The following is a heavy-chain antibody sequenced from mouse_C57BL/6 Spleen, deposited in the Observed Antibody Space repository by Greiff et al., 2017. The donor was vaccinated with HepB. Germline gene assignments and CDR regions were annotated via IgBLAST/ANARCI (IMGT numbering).Heavy chain of an antibody. V-gene: IGHV2-9-1*01. J-gene: IGHJ2*01. CDR3: ARNPLGYDDGFDY. D-gene: IGHD2-2*01. CDR2: IWTGGGT. Sequence: VQVVESGPGLVAPSQSLSITCTVSGFSLTSYAISWVRQPPGKGLEWLGVIWTGGGTNYNSALKSRLSISKDNSKSQVFLKMNSLQTDDTARYYCARNPLGYDDGFDYWGQGTTLTVSS. CDR1: GFSLTSYA.